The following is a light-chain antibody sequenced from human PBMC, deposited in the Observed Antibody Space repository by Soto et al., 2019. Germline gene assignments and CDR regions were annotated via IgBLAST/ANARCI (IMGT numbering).Light chain of an antibody. V-gene: IGLV2-14*03. Sequence: SALTQPASRAGASGEWIAISCPRNRSDVGAYNYVSWYQQHPGKAPKLMIYDVSNRPSGVSNRFSGSKSGNTASLTISGLQAEDEADYYCCSYTTSSTYVFGTGTKVTVL. CDR3: CSYTTSSTYV. CDR1: RSDVGAYNY. J-gene: IGLJ1*01. CDR2: DVS.